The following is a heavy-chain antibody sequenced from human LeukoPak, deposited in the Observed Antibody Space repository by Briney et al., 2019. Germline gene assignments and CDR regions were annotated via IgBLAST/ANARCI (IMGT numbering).Heavy chain of an antibody. V-gene: IGHV4-61*02. CDR1: GGSISSGSYY. J-gene: IGHJ3*02. CDR3: ARGPTPDAFDI. Sequence: PSETLSLTCTVSGGSISSGSYYWSWIRQPAGKGLEWIGRIYTSGSTNYNPSLKSRVTISVDTSKNQFSLKLSSVTAADTAVYYCARGPTPDAFDIWGQGTMVTVSS. CDR2: IYTSGST.